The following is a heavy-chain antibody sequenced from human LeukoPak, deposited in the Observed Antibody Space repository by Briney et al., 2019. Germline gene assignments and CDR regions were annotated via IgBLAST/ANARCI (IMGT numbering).Heavy chain of an antibody. CDR3: ARDLYSYGYGYFDY. V-gene: IGHV3-48*01. CDR1: GFTFNTYT. CDR2: ISGSSGII. Sequence: PGGSLRLSCAASGFTFNTYTMNWVRQAPGKGLEWVSYISGSSGIIDYADSVRGRFTISRDNAKNSLYLQMNSLRAEDTAVYYCARDLYSYGYGYFDYWGQGTLVTVSS. D-gene: IGHD5-18*01. J-gene: IGHJ4*02.